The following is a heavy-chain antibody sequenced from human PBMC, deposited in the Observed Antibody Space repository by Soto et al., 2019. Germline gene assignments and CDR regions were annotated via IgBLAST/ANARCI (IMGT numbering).Heavy chain of an antibody. CDR2: IYYSGST. CDR1: GGSISSYY. D-gene: IGHD1-26*01. J-gene: IGHJ4*02. CDR3: RSPEERDGGYDY. Sequence: SETLSLTCTVSGGSISSYYWSWIRQPPGKGLEWIGYIYYSGSTNYNPSLKSRVTISVDTSKNQFSLKLTSVTAAATAVYYCRSPEERDGGYDYWGKGTLVPVSS. V-gene: IGHV4-59*08.